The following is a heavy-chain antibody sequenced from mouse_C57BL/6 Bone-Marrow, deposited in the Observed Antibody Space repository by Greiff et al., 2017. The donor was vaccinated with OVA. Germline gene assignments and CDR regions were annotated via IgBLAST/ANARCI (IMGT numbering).Heavy chain of an antibody. CDR3: AKYKGRVAVDSSDY. J-gene: IGHJ2*01. V-gene: IGHV7-3*01. D-gene: IGHD1-1*01. Sequence: EVQGVESGGGLVQPGDSLSLSCAASGFTFTNYYMSWVRQPPGKALEWLAFIRNKPNGSTTEYSASVKGRFTISRDNYQSILYLKMNAQRAEYSASYYCAKYKGRVAVDSSDYWGQGTALTVSS. CDR1: GFTFTNYY. CDR2: IRNKPNGSTT.